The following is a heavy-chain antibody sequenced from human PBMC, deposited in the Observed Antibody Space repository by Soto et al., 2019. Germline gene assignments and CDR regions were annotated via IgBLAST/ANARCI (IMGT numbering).Heavy chain of an antibody. D-gene: IGHD6-13*01. CDR2: ISGSGGST. CDR1: GFTFSSYA. Sequence: EVQLLESGGGLVQPGGSLRLSCAASGFTFSSYAMSWVRQAPGKGLEWVSAISGSGGSTYYADSVKGRFTISRDNSKNTLYLQMNSLRAEDTAVYYCAKDGGQQLVLTYYFDYWGQGTLVTVSS. CDR3: AKDGGQQLVLTYYFDY. V-gene: IGHV3-23*01. J-gene: IGHJ4*02.